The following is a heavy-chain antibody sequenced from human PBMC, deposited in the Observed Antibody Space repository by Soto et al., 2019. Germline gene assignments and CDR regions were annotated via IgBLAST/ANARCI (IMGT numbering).Heavy chain of an antibody. D-gene: IGHD2-15*01. Sequence: QVQLVESGGGVVQPGRSLGLSCAASGFTFSNYVMHWVRQAPGRGLEWVAAITSDGRNKHYADSVEGRFTISRDKSNNALFLQINGLRPEDTAVYYCARDQKYSYCNGGSCYFYYGLDVWGQGTTVTVS. V-gene: IGHV3-30*04. CDR3: ARDQKYSYCNGGSCYFYYGLDV. CDR1: GFTFSNYV. J-gene: IGHJ6*02. CDR2: ITSDGRNK.